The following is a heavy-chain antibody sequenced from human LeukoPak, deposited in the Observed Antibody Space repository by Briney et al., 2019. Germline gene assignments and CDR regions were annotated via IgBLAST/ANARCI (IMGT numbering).Heavy chain of an antibody. CDR2: ISAYNGNT. CDR3: ARVIYYYDSSGYSGVYYFDY. V-gene: IGHV1-18*01. J-gene: IGHJ4*02. Sequence: ASVKVSCKASGYTFTSYGISWVRQAPGQGLEWMGWISAYNGNTNYAQKLRGRVTMTTDTSTSTAYMELRSLRSDDTAVYYCARVIYYYDSSGYSGVYYFDYWGQGTLVTVSS. CDR1: GYTFTSYG. D-gene: IGHD3-22*01.